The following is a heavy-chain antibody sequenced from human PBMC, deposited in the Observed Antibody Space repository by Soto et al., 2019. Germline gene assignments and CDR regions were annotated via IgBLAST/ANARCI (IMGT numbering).Heavy chain of an antibody. CDR1: GGTISSGVYS. CDR2: IYYSGST. CDR3: ARYVVVPAATISRFDP. V-gene: IGHV4-31*11. Sequence: SGSLDLTCAVSGGTISSGVYSWSWIRQHPGKGLEWIGYIYYSGSTYYNPSLKSRVTISVDTSKNQFSLKLSSVTAADTAVYYCARYVVVPAATISRFDPWGQGTLVTVSS. D-gene: IGHD2-2*01. J-gene: IGHJ5*02.